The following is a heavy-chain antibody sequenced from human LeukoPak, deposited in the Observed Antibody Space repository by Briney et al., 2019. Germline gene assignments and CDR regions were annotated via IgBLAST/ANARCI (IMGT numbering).Heavy chain of an antibody. J-gene: IGHJ3*02. CDR3: ARASPFPDAPQRGADAFDI. CDR2: INHSGST. CDR1: GGSFSGYY. Sequence: SETLSLTCAVYGGSFSGYYWSWIRQPPGKGLEWIGEINHSGSTNYNPSLKSRVTISVDTSKNHFSLTLSSVTAADTAAYYRARASPFPDAPQRGADAFDIWGQGTMVTVSS. D-gene: IGHD3-3*02. V-gene: IGHV4-34*01.